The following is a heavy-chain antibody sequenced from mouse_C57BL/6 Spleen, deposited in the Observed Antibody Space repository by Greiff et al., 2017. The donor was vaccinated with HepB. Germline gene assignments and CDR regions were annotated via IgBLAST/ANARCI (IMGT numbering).Heavy chain of an antibody. D-gene: IGHD2-13*01. Sequence: VQLVESGPGLVQPSQSLSITCTVSGFSLTSYGVHWVRQSPGKGLEWLGVIWSGGSTDYNAAFISRLSISKDNSKSQVFFKMNSLQADDTAIYYCARGDYSGYFDVWGTGTTVTVSS. CDR3: ARGDYSGYFDV. CDR2: IWSGGST. J-gene: IGHJ1*03. V-gene: IGHV2-2*01. CDR1: GFSLTSYG.